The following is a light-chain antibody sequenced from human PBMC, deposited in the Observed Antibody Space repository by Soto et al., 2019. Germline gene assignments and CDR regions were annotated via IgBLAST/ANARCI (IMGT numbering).Light chain of an antibody. J-gene: IGKJ2*01. CDR1: QGISSY. CDR2: AAS. Sequence: DIQLTQSPSFLSASVGDRVTITFRASQGISSYLAWYQQKPGKAPKLLIYAASTLQSGVPSRFNGSGSGTEFTLTISSLQPEDFATYYCQQLNSYPYTFGQGTKLEIK. V-gene: IGKV1-9*01. CDR3: QQLNSYPYT.